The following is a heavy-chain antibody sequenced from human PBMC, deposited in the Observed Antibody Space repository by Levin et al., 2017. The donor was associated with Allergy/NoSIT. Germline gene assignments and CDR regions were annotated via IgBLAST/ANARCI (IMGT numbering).Heavy chain of an antibody. CDR2: IKQDGSEK. V-gene: IGHV3-7*01. CDR3: ARLDYYDSSQFDT. D-gene: IGHD3-22*01. Sequence: GGSLRLSCVASGFTFNIYWMSWVRQSPGKGLEWVANIKQDGSEKHLVDSVKGRFTISRDNAKNSLYLQLNSLRAEDTAVYYCARLDYYDSSQFDTWGQGTLVTVSS. CDR1: GFTFNIYW. J-gene: IGHJ4*02.